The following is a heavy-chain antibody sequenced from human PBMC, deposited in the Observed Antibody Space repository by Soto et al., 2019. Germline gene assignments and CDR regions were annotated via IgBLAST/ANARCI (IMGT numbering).Heavy chain of an antibody. CDR3: AKDWTTVTTYGQLWGY. CDR1: GFTFSSYA. J-gene: IGHJ4*02. D-gene: IGHD4-17*01. CDR2: ISGSGGST. Sequence: GGSLRLSCAASGFTFSSYAMSWVRQAPGKGLEWVSAISGSGGSTYYADSVKGRFTISRDNSKNTLYLQMNSLRAEDTAVYYCAKDWTTVTTYGQLWGYWGQGTLVTVSS. V-gene: IGHV3-23*01.